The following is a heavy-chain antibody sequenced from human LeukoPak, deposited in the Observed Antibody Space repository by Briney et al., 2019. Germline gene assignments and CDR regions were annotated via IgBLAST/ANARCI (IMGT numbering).Heavy chain of an antibody. J-gene: IGHJ5*02. CDR2: MNPNSGNT. CDR1: GYTFTSYD. Sequence: GASVKVSCKASGYTFTSYDINWVRQATGQGLEWMGWMNPNSGNTGYAQKFQGRVTMTTDTSTSTAYMELRSLRSDDTAVYYCARDVVVPAAIPTFFGVEPWGQGTLVTVSS. V-gene: IGHV1-8*01. CDR3: ARDVVVPAAIPTFFGVEP. D-gene: IGHD2-2*02.